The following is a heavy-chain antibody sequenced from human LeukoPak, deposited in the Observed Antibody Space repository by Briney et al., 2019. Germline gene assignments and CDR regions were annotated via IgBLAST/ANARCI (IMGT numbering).Heavy chain of an antibody. V-gene: IGHV4-39*01. Sequence: SETLSLTFTVSGGSIRSSSYYLGWIRQPPGKGLEWIGSIYYSGSTYYNASLKSRGTISVDTSKNQFSLKLNSVTAADTAVYFCARQVVAVAGTGYFDYWGQGTLVTVSS. CDR1: GGSIRSSSYY. D-gene: IGHD6-19*01. CDR3: ARQVVAVAGTGYFDY. CDR2: IYYSGST. J-gene: IGHJ4*02.